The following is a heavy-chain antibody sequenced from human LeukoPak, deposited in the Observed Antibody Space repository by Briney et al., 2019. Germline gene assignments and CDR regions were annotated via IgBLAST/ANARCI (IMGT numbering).Heavy chain of an antibody. D-gene: IGHD6-19*01. CDR3: ARDSSGDYFDY. CDR2: IYYSGRT. CDR1: GGFISSYY. V-gene: IGHV4-59*01. Sequence: TSESLSLTCTDSGGFISSYYWSWIRQPPGKGLEWIGYIYYSGRTNYNPSLQSRVTISVDTSKNQFSLKLSSVTAADTAVYYCARDSSGDYFDYWGQGTLVTVSS. J-gene: IGHJ4*02.